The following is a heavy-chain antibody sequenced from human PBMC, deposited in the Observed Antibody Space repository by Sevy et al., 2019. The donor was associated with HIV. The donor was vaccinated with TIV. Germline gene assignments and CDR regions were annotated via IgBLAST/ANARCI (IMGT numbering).Heavy chain of an antibody. J-gene: IGHJ4*02. CDR3: ARGKHISDYYGSFDY. CDR2: IYIGGST. D-gene: IGHD3-3*01. Sequence: GGSLRLSCVASGFAVSSNFMSWVRQAPGKGLEWVSVIYIGGSTYYADSVKGRFTISRDNSKNTLYLRMNSLRAEDTAVYYCARGKHISDYYGSFDYWGQGTLVTVSS. V-gene: IGHV3-53*01. CDR1: GFAVSSNF.